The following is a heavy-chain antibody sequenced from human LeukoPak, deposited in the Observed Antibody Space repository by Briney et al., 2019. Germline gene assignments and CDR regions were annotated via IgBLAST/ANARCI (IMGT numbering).Heavy chain of an antibody. D-gene: IGHD1-26*01. V-gene: IGHV3-7*03. Sequence: AGGSLRLSCVASGFTFSDKWMSWVRQAPGKGPEWVASIKKDGSQKYYVDSVKGRFTISRDNAQNSLYLQMNSLRVEDTAIYSCARVGWELLNLHFDPWGQRTLVTVSS. J-gene: IGHJ5*02. CDR1: GFTFSDKW. CDR2: IKKDGSQK. CDR3: ARVGWELLNLHFDP.